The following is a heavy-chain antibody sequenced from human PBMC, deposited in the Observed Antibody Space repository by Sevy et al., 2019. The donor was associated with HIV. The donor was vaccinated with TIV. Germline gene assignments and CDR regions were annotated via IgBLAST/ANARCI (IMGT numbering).Heavy chain of an antibody. D-gene: IGHD3-3*01. CDR1: GFTFSSYG. CDR3: AKAVAIFGVVITWFDY. J-gene: IGHJ4*02. Sequence: GGSLRLSCAASGFTFSSYGMHWVRQAPGKGLEWVAVISYDGSNKYYADSVKGRFTISRDNSKNTLYLQMNSLRAEDTAVYYCAKAVAIFGVVITWFDYWGQRTLVTVSS. V-gene: IGHV3-30*18. CDR2: ISYDGSNK.